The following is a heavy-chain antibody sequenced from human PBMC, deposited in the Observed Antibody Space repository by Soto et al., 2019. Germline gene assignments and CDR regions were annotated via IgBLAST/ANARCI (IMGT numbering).Heavy chain of an antibody. CDR2: IVVGSGNT. Sequence: GASVKPSCKASGFTFTSSAVQWVRQARGQRLDWIGWIVVGSGNTNYAQKFQERVTITRDMSTSTAYMELSSLRSEDTAVYYCAAGYCSSTSCYTHYYYYGMDVWGQGTTVTVSS. D-gene: IGHD2-2*01. CDR1: GFTFTSSA. J-gene: IGHJ6*02. V-gene: IGHV1-58*01. CDR3: AAGYCSSTSCYTHYYYYGMDV.